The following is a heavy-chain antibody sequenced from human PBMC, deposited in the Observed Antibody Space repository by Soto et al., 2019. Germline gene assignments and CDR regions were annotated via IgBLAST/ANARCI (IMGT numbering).Heavy chain of an antibody. D-gene: IGHD2-15*01. CDR2: ISSGSDYI. J-gene: IGHJ3*01. CDR1: GFTFSSYS. Sequence: EVQLVESGGGLVKPGGSLRLSCAASGFTFSSYSMNWVRQAPGKGLEWVSSISSGSDYIFYADSVKGRFTISRDNAKISLFLQMNSLTAEDTAVYYCARCPVGGAFNVWGPWTVVTVAS. CDR3: ARCPVGGAFNV. V-gene: IGHV3-21*01.